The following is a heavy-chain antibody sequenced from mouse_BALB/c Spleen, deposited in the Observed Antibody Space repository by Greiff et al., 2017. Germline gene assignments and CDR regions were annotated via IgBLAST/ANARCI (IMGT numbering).Heavy chain of an antibody. Sequence: VKLVESGPGLVAPSQSLSITCTVSGFSLTSYGVHWVRQPPGKGLEWLGVIWAGGSTNYNSALMSRLSISKDNSKSQVFLKMNSLQTDDTAMYYCARHYYGSSYDAMDYWGQGTSVTVSS. V-gene: IGHV2-9*02. CDR2: IWAGGST. J-gene: IGHJ4*01. CDR3: ARHYYGSSYDAMDY. CDR1: GFSLTSYG. D-gene: IGHD1-1*01.